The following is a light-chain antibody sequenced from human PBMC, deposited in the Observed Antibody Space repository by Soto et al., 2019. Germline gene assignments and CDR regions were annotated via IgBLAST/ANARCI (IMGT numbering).Light chain of an antibody. Sequence: SYELTQPPSVSVAPGKTASVACGGSNIGSKSVHGYQKKSGQAPVLVMYYDSDRPSGIPERFSGSNTGNTATLTISRVEDGDEADYYCQVCDISSGHVVFGGGTKVTVL. CDR2: YDS. CDR1: NIGSKS. V-gene: IGLV3-21*01. CDR3: QVCDISSGHVV. J-gene: IGLJ3*02.